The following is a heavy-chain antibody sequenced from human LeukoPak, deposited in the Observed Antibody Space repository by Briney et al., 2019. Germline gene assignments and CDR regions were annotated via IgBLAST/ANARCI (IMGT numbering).Heavy chain of an antibody. V-gene: IGHV3-23*01. Sequence: SLKLSCEASGHTFTAYYMRWVRQAPGQGLEWMSSISLNSVDTYYADSVKGRFTVSRETSKSMLYLQLNSLRAEDTAVYYCAKDGYYGGRSWGYFASWGQGTLVTVSS. CDR2: ISLNSVDT. CDR3: AKDGYYGGRSWGYFAS. D-gene: IGHD3-10*01. CDR1: GHTFTAYY. J-gene: IGHJ4*02.